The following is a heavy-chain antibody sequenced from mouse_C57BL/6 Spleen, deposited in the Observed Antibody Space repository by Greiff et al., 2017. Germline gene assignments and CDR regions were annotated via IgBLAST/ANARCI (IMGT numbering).Heavy chain of an antibody. CDR1: GFTFSDYY. D-gene: IGHD2-2*01. J-gene: IGHJ4*01. CDR2: INYDGSST. Sequence: EVQRVESEGGLVQPGSSMKLSCTASGFTFSDYYMAWVRQVPEKGLEWVANINYDGSSTYYLDSLKSRFIISRDNAKNILYLQMSSLKSEDTATYYCARGFGYDHYAMDYWGQGTSVTVSS. V-gene: IGHV5-16*01. CDR3: ARGFGYDHYAMDY.